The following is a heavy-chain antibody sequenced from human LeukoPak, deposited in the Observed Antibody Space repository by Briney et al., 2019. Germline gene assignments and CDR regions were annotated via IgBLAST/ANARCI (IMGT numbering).Heavy chain of an antibody. D-gene: IGHD1-26*01. J-gene: IGHJ4*02. V-gene: IGHV3-11*01. Sequence: PGGSLRLSCAASGLTFSDYYVSWIRQAPGKGLEWVSYISSSGSTIYYADSVKGRFTISRDNAKNSLYLQMNSLRAEDTAVYYCAREARELAHFDYWGQGPLVPVSS. CDR2: ISSSGSTI. CDR1: GLTFSDYY. CDR3: AREARELAHFDY.